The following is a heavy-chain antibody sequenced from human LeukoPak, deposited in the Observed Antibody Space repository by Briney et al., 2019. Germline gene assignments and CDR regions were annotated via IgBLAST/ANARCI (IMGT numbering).Heavy chain of an antibody. V-gene: IGHV3-23*01. D-gene: IGHD6-13*01. Sequence: GGSLRLSCAASGFTFSSYAMSWVRQAPGKGLEWVSAISGSGGSTYYADSVKGRFTISRDNSKNTLYLQMNSLRAEDTAVYYRAKGRHSRKSLDYWGQGTLVTVSS. CDR2: ISGSGGST. J-gene: IGHJ4*02. CDR3: AKGRHSRKSLDY. CDR1: GFTFSSYA.